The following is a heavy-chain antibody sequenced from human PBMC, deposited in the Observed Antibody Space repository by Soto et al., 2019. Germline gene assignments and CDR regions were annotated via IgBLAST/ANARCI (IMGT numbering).Heavy chain of an antibody. CDR3: VQGRYPTMATPLDH. CDR2: ISWDSSTI. D-gene: IGHD2-15*01. CDR1: GFTFDNCG. V-gene: IGHV3-9*01. Sequence: EVQLVVSGGGLVQPGRSLRLSCAASGFTFDNCGMHWVRQAPGKGLEWVAGISWDSSTIGYADSVKGRFIISRDDAKNSLYLQMDSLRGEDTALYYCVQGRYPTMATPLDHWGQGTQVIVSS. J-gene: IGHJ4*02.